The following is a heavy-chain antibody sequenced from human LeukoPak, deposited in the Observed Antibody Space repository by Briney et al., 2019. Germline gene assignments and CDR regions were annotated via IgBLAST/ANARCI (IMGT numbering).Heavy chain of an antibody. CDR3: ARDRKYYDILTGYYPTLLFDY. V-gene: IGHV1-2*02. CDR1: GYTFTGYY. D-gene: IGHD3-9*01. CDR2: INPSSGGT. Sequence: ASVKVSCKASGYTFTGYYMHWVRQAPGQGLEWMGWINPSSGGTNYAQKFQGRVTMTRDTSISTAYMELSRLRSDDTAVYYCARDRKYYDILTGYYPTLLFDYWGQGTLVTVSS. J-gene: IGHJ4*02.